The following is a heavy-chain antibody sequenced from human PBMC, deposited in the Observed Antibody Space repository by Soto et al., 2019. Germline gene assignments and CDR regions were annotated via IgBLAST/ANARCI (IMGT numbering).Heavy chain of an antibody. CDR2: IWYDGSNK. CDR1: GLTFSSYG. J-gene: IGHJ6*02. Sequence: QVQLVESGGGVVQPGRSLRLYCAASGLTFSSYGMHGVRQAPGQGLAWVAVIWYDGSNKYYADSVKGRFTISRDNYKNSLYTPMNSLRALDSAVYYWAREDGDYVESDGMDVWGQGTTVTVSS. V-gene: IGHV3-33*01. CDR3: AREDGDYVESDGMDV. D-gene: IGHD4-17*01.